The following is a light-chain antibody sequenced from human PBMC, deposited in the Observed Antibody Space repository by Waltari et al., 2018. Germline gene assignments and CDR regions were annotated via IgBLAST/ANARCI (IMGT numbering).Light chain of an antibody. V-gene: IGLV2-23*02. Sequence: QSALTQPASVSGSPGQSITISCTGTSSDVGHYNFVSWYQQPPGKAPQLIIYEVNKRPSGGSNRLSGSKSGNTASLTISGLQAEDESDYYCCSYAGRSTWVFGGGTKVTVL. CDR1: SSDVGHYNF. J-gene: IGLJ3*02. CDR3: CSYAGRSTWV. CDR2: EVN.